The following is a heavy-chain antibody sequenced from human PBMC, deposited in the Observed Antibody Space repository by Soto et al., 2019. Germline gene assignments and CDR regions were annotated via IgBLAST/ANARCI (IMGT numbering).Heavy chain of an antibody. CDR3: TRSPNSNWNYVRYFDY. Sequence: GGSLRLSCTASGFTFGDYAMSWFRQAPGKGLEWVGFIRSKAYGGTTEYAASVKGRFTISRDDSKSIAYLQMNSLKTEDTAVYYCTRSPNSNWNYVRYFDYWGQGTLVTVSS. J-gene: IGHJ4*02. D-gene: IGHD1-7*01. CDR1: GFTFGDYA. V-gene: IGHV3-49*03. CDR2: IRSKAYGGTT.